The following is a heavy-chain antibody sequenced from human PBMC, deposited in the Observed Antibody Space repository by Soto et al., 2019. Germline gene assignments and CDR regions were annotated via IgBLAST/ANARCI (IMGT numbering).Heavy chain of an antibody. V-gene: IGHV1-18*01. CDR2: ISAYNGNT. Sequence: VASVKVSCKASGYTFTSYGISWVRQAPGQGLEWMGWISAYNGNTNYAQKLQGRVTMTTDTSTSTAYMELRGLRSDDTAVYYCARVSAATWRLDYFDYWGQGTLVTVSS. CDR1: GYTFTSYG. CDR3: ARVSAATWRLDYFDY. J-gene: IGHJ4*02. D-gene: IGHD2-15*01.